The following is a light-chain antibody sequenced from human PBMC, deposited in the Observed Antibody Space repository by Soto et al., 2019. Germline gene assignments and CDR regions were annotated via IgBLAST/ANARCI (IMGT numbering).Light chain of an antibody. CDR1: QSISSW. CDR2: NTS. V-gene: IGKV1-5*03. Sequence: DIQLTQSPSTLSTSVGDRVTISCRASQSISSWLAWYQQKQGKAPKLLIYNTSNLESGFPPRFGGIGSGTAFTLTISSLQPDDFATYYCQYWSDYCWTFGQGTKVEIK. CDR3: QYWSDYCWT. J-gene: IGKJ1*01.